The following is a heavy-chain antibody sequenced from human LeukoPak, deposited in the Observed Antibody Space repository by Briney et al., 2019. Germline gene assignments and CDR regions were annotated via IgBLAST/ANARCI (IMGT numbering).Heavy chain of an antibody. Sequence: PGRSLRLSCAASGFTFDDYAMHWVRQAPGKGLEWVSVISWNSGSIGYADSVKGRFTISRDNAKNSLYLQMNSLRAEDMALYYCAKGRGGYNPRFDAFDIWGQGTMVTVSS. CDR1: GFTFDDYA. CDR3: AKGRGGYNPRFDAFDI. D-gene: IGHD5-24*01. CDR2: ISWNSGSI. J-gene: IGHJ3*02. V-gene: IGHV3-9*03.